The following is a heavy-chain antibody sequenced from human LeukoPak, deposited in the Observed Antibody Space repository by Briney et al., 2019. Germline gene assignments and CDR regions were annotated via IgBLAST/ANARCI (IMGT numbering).Heavy chain of an antibody. J-gene: IGHJ4*02. CDR3: ARESDYYDSSGYYDY. D-gene: IGHD3-22*01. CDR1: GFTFSSYS. V-gene: IGHV3-7*01. Sequence: GGSLRLSCAASGFTFSSYSMNWVRQAPGKGLEWVANIKQDGSEKYYVDSVKGRFTISRDNAKNSLYLQMNSLRAEDTAVYYCARESDYYDSSGYYDYWGQGTLVTVSS. CDR2: IKQDGSEK.